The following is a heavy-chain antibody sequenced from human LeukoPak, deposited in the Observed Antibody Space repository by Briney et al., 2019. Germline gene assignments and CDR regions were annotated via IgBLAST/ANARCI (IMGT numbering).Heavy chain of an antibody. CDR3: AKSWGLPYYFDY. CDR2: ISGSGGST. V-gene: IGHV3-23*01. Sequence: GGSLRLSCAASGFTFSSYWMSWVRQAPGKGLEWVSAISGSGGSTYYADSVKGRFTISRDNSKNTLYLQMNSLRAEDTAVYYCAKSWGLPYYFDYWGQGTLVTVSS. J-gene: IGHJ4*02. D-gene: IGHD2-21*01. CDR1: GFTFSSYW.